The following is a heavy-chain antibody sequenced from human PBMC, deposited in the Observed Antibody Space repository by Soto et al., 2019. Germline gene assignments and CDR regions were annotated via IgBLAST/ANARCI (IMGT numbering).Heavy chain of an antibody. D-gene: IGHD3-9*01. CDR3: ARVNFDWLLLLDY. J-gene: IGHJ4*02. V-gene: IGHV4-59*01. CDR1: SAPITKYY. CDR2: THHSGYI. Sequence: SETLSLTCTVSSAPITKYYWGWVRQAPGRGLEWIGFTHHSGYISYSPSLKSRVTISVDPSKNQFSLKLSSVTAADTAVYYCARVNFDWLLLLDYWGQGTLVTVSS.